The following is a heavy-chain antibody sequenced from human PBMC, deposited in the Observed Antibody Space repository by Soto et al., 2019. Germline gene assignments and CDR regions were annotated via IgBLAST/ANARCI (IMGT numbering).Heavy chain of an antibody. V-gene: IGHV4-4*02. Sequence: QPPGKGLEWIGEIHHDGGTNYNTSLKSRVTISVDNAKNHLSLNLNSVTAADAAIYYCARMPYSYYAMDVWGQGTTVTVSS. CDR3: ARMPYSYYAMDV. CDR2: IHHDGGT. D-gene: IGHD2-2*01. J-gene: IGHJ6*02.